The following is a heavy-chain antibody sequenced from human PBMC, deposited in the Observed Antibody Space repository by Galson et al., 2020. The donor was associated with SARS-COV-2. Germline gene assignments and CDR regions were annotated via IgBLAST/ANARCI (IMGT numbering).Heavy chain of an antibody. CDR2: IYYSGST. CDR3: GRQRVLRYVGATDYCCGMEV. Sequence: SETLSLTCTVSGGSISSSSYYWGWIRQPPGKGLEWIGSIYYSGSTYYNPSRQSRVTISVDTSKNQFSLKLSSVTAADTAVYYCGRQRVLRYVGATDYCCGMEVWGQGTTVTVSS. D-gene: IGHD2-21*02. V-gene: IGHV4-39*01. CDR1: GGSISSSSYY. J-gene: IGHJ6*02.